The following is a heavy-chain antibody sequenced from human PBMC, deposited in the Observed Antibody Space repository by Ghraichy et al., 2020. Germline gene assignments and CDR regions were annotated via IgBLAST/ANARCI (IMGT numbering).Heavy chain of an antibody. CDR3: VRNFEGFSI. Sequence: GGSLRLSCSASGFTFTNSYMSWVRQSPGKGLEWVANIKPDGSDKSYVDSVKDRFTISRDNAKNSLYLQMNSLRAEDTAVYHCVRNFEGFSIWGQGTMVTVSS. J-gene: IGHJ3*02. CDR1: GFTFTNSY. CDR2: IKPDGSDK. V-gene: IGHV3-7*01. D-gene: IGHD4-11*01.